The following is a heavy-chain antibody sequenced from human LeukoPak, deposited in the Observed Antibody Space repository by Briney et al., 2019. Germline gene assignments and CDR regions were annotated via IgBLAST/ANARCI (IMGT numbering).Heavy chain of an antibody. Sequence: PGGSLRLSCAASGFTFSSYSMNWVRQAPGKGLEWVSSISSSSSYIYYADSVKGRFTISRDNAKNSLYPQMNSLRAEDTAVYYCARAHLVDTAMDYYFDYWGQGTLVTVSS. CDR2: ISSSSSYI. D-gene: IGHD5-18*01. CDR1: GFTFSSYS. J-gene: IGHJ4*02. V-gene: IGHV3-21*01. CDR3: ARAHLVDTAMDYYFDY.